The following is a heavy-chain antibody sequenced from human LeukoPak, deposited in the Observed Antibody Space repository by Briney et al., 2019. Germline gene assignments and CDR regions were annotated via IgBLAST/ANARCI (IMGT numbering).Heavy chain of an antibody. Sequence: GGSLRLSCAASGFTFSSYAMSWVRQAPGKGLEWVSAISGSGGSTYYADSVKGRFTISRDNSKNTLYLQMNSLRAEDTAVYYCAKDYRDYDILTGGGYWGQGTLVTVSS. CDR3: AKDYRDYDILTGGGY. J-gene: IGHJ4*02. CDR1: GFTFSSYA. D-gene: IGHD3-9*01. V-gene: IGHV3-23*01. CDR2: ISGSGGST.